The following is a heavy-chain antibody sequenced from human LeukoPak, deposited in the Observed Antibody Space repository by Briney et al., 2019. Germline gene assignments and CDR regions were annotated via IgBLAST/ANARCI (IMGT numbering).Heavy chain of an antibody. Sequence: SETLSLTCTVSGGSISSSSYYRGWIRQPPGKGLEWIGSIYYSGSTYYNPSLKSRVTISVDTSKNQFSLKLSSVTAADTAVYYCARHELQWELPGNAFDIWGQGTMVTVSS. CDR3: ARHELQWELPGNAFDI. J-gene: IGHJ3*02. CDR2: IYYSGST. D-gene: IGHD1-26*01. CDR1: GGSISSSSYY. V-gene: IGHV4-39*01.